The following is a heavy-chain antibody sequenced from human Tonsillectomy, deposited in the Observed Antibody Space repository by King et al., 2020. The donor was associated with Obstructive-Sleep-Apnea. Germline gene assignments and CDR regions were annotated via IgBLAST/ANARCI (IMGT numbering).Heavy chain of an antibody. D-gene: IGHD1-1*01. V-gene: IGHV4-59*08. CDR3: ARHGDNYVSDY. Sequence: VQLQESGPGLVKPSETLSLTCTDSGGSISSYYWSWIRQPPGKGLEWIGYIYYSGSTNYNPSLHSRVTISVETSKNQFSLELSSVTAADTAVYYCARHGDNYVSDYWGQGTLVTVSS. J-gene: IGHJ4*02. CDR1: GGSISSYY. CDR2: IYYSGST.